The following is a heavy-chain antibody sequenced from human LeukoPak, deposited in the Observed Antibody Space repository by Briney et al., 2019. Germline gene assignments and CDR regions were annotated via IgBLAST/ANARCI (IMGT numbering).Heavy chain of an antibody. CDR2: FDPEDGET. CDR3: ATVPTMIVYPSVHWYFDL. Sequence: ASVKVSCKVSGYTLTELSMHWVRQAPGEGLEWMGGFDPEDGETIYAQKFQGRVTMTEDTSTDTAYMELSSLRSEDTAVYYCATVPTMIVYPSVHWYFDLWGRGTLVTVSS. D-gene: IGHD3-22*01. V-gene: IGHV1-24*01. J-gene: IGHJ2*01. CDR1: GYTLTELS.